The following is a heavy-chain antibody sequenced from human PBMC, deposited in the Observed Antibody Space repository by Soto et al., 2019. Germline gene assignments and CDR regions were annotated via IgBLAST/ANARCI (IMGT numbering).Heavy chain of an antibody. CDR3: AKDHFVGPAPNYFDY. CDR2: LSGSGEST. J-gene: IGHJ4*02. CDR1: GLTFSNYA. V-gene: IGHV3-23*01. Sequence: GGSLRLSCAASGLTFSNYAMSWVRQAPGKGLEWVSGLSGSGESTYYADSVKGRFTISRDNSKNTLYLQMNSLRVDDTAVYYCAKDHFVGPAPNYFDYWGQGTLVTVSS.